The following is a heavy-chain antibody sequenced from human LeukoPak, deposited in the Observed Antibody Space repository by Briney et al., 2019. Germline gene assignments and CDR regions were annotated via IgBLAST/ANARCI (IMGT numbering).Heavy chain of an antibody. CDR1: GFKFSSFS. Sequence: GGSLRLSCAASGFKFSSFSMNWARQAPGKGLEWISYITSSSSSTYYADSVKGRFTISRDSAKNSLYLQMNSLSAEDTAVYYCARVIGSYGDSAYWGQGTLVTVSS. J-gene: IGHJ4*02. CDR2: ITSSSSST. CDR3: ARVIGSYGDSAY. V-gene: IGHV3-48*04. D-gene: IGHD4-17*01.